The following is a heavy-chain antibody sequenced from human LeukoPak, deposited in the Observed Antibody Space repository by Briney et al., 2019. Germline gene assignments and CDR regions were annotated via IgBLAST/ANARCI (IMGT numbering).Heavy chain of an antibody. Sequence: SETLSLTCAVSGYSISSGYYWGWIRQPPGKGLEWIGSIYHSGSTYYNPSLKSRVTISVDTSKNQFSLKLISVTAADTAVYYCARRIFGVVIILSSMGAFDIWGQGTMVTVSS. D-gene: IGHD3-3*01. CDR2: IYHSGST. J-gene: IGHJ3*02. V-gene: IGHV4-38-2*01. CDR3: ARRIFGVVIILSSMGAFDI. CDR1: GYSISSGYY.